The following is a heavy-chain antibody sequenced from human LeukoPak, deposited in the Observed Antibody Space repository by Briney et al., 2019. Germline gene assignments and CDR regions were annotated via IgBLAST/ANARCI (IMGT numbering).Heavy chain of an antibody. J-gene: IGHJ4*02. CDR1: GGSISSYY. D-gene: IGHD6-19*01. CDR3: ARHSLEQWTFDY. Sequence: PSETLSLTCTVSGGSISSYYWSWIRQPPGKGLEWIGYIYYSGSTNYNPSLKSRVTISVDTSKNQFSLKLSSVTAADTAVHYCARHSLEQWTFDYWGQGTLVTVSS. CDR2: IYYSGST. V-gene: IGHV4-59*08.